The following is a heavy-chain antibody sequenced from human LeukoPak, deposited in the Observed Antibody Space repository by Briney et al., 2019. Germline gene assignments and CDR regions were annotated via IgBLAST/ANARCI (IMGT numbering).Heavy chain of an antibody. J-gene: IGHJ6*02. Sequence: ASVNVSCKPSGYTFTSYYMLWVGPAPGQGLAWMGIINPSGGGTSYAQNFQGRVTMTRDTSTSTVYMELSSLRSEDTAVYYCARESTGDQSYYYGMDVWGQGTTVTVSS. CDR1: GYTFTSYY. V-gene: IGHV1-46*01. CDR3: ARESTGDQSYYYGMDV. D-gene: IGHD7-27*01. CDR2: INPSGGGT.